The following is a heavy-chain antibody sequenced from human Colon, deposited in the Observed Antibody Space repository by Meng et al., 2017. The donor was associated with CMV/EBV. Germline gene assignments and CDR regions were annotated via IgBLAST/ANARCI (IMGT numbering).Heavy chain of an antibody. D-gene: IGHD1-26*01. CDR2: IYSGGST. Sequence: GGSLRLSCAASGFTVSSNYMSWVRQAPGKGLECVSLIYSGGSTYYADSVKGRFTISRDDSKNTLYLQMNTLRAEDTAVYYCARGRATGYFDFWGQGTLVTVSS. CDR3: ARGRATGYFDF. J-gene: IGHJ4*02. V-gene: IGHV3-53*01. CDR1: GFTVSSNY.